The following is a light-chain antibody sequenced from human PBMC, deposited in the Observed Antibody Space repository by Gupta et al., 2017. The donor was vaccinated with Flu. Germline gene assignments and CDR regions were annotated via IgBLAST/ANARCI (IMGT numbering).Light chain of an antibody. V-gene: IGLV3-21*02. CDR1: DIGTKS. CDR2: ADS. Sequence: SYVLTQPPSLSVAPGQTARFTCGGNDIGTKSVQWYQQKPGQAPLLVVYADSDRPSGIPERFSGSNSANTATLTISRVEVGDEADYYCQVWDSRTDHVVFGGGTKLTVL. J-gene: IGLJ2*01. CDR3: QVWDSRTDHVV.